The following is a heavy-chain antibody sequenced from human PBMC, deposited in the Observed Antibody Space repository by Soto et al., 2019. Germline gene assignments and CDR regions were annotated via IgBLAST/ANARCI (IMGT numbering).Heavy chain of an antibody. CDR3: ARANYDFWSGLPYYYYGMDV. J-gene: IGHJ6*02. CDR2: INPNSGGT. V-gene: IGHV1-2*04. CDR1: GYTFTGYY. Sequence: ASVKVSCKASGYTFTGYYMHWVRQAPGQGLEWMGWINPNSGGTNYAQKFQGWVTMTRDTSISTAYMELSRLRSDDTAVYYCARANYDFWSGLPYYYYGMDVWGQGIMVTVSS. D-gene: IGHD3-3*01.